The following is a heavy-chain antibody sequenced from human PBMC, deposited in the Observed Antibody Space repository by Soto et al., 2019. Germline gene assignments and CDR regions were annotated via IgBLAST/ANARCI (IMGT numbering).Heavy chain of an antibody. CDR1: GFTFSSYV. CDR3: AKDVFGSSTPFDY. CDR2: ISGSGGST. D-gene: IGHD2-2*01. Sequence: PGGSLRLSCAASGFTFSSYVMSWVRQAPGKGLEWVSAISGSGGSTYYADSVKGRFTISRDNSKNTLYLQMNSLRAEDTAVYYCAKDVFGSSTPFDYWGQGTLVTVSS. J-gene: IGHJ4*02. V-gene: IGHV3-23*01.